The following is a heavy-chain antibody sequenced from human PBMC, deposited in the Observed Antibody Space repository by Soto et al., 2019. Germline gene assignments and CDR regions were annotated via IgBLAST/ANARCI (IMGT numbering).Heavy chain of an antibody. J-gene: IGHJ5*02. CDR1: GYTFTGYY. CDR2: INPNSGGT. Sequence: QVQLVQSGAEVKKPGASVKVSCKASGYTFTGYYMHWVRQAPGQGLEWMGWINPNSGGTNYAQKFQGRVTMTRDTSISRAYMELSRLRSDDTAVYYCARGGGVYSSSNNRFDPWGQGTLVTVSS. D-gene: IGHD6-6*01. V-gene: IGHV1-2*02. CDR3: ARGGGVYSSSNNRFDP.